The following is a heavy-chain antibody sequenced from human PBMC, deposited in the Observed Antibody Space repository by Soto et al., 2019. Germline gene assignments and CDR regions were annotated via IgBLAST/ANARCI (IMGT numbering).Heavy chain of an antibody. J-gene: IGHJ4*02. CDR3: ARDFAYFDS. CDR2: VYLTGRT. D-gene: IGHD3-3*01. CDR1: GGSFKSGSYS. Sequence: QVQLQESGPGLVKPSETLSLTCTVSGGSFKSGSYSWSWIRQPPGKGLEWIGYVYLTGRTSYNPSLKSRVSISMDTSKNQFSLNLDSVTAADTAVYFCARDFAYFDSWGQGTLVTVSS. V-gene: IGHV4-61*01.